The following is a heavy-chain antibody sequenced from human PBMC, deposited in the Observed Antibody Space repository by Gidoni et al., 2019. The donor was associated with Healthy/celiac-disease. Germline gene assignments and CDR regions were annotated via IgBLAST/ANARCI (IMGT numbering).Heavy chain of an antibody. J-gene: IGHJ3*02. CDR2: IISSGGST. D-gene: IGHD2-21*01. Sequence: EVQLLESGGGLVQPGGSLRLSGATSGFTFSSYAMCWVRQAPGTGLAWFSAIISSGGSTYYADSVKGRFTSSRDNSKNTLYLQMNSLRAEDTAVYYCAKALLRGAFDIWGQGTMVTVSS. V-gene: IGHV3-23*01. CDR3: AKALLRGAFDI. CDR1: GFTFSSYA.